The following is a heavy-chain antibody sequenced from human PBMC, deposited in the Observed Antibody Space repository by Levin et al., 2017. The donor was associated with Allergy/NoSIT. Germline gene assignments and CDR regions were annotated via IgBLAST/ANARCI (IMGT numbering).Heavy chain of an antibody. D-gene: IGHD2-21*01. CDR1: GFTFSSYA. CDR3: VSYRDGPYIPIAY. J-gene: IGHJ4*02. CDR2: ISGDSRTI. Sequence: LSLTCVVSGFTFSSYAMSWIRQAPDKGLEWISIISGDSRTIYYADSVRGRFTVSRDNSKNTLYLQMNSLRAEDTALYYCVSYRDGPYIPIAYWGQGTLVTVSS. V-gene: IGHV3-23*01.